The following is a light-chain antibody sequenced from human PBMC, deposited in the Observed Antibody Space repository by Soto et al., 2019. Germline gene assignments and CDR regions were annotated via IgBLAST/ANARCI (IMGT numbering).Light chain of an antibody. Sequence: QSALTQPASVSGSPGQSITISCTGTSSDIGVYVFVSWYQQHPGRAPKLLIYDVTNRPSGISDRFSGSKSGNTASLTISGLQPEDEADYYCSSYTTSTTRVFGGGTKVTVL. CDR2: DVT. J-gene: IGLJ3*02. V-gene: IGLV2-14*01. CDR3: SSYTTSTTRV. CDR1: SSDIGVYVF.